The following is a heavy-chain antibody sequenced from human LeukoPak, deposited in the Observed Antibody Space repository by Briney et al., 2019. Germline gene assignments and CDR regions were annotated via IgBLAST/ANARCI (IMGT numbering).Heavy chain of an antibody. Sequence: PSETLSLTCAVSGSSISTDFYWGWVRQPPGKGLGWIGTIYHSGVSYLNPSLKSRLTISVDTSKNQFSLRLYSVTAADTAVYYCTREEASAVHYWGQGGLVTVSS. CDR3: TREEASAVHY. J-gene: IGHJ4*02. D-gene: IGHD2-2*01. V-gene: IGHV4-38-2*02. CDR2: IYHSGVS. CDR1: GSSISTDFY.